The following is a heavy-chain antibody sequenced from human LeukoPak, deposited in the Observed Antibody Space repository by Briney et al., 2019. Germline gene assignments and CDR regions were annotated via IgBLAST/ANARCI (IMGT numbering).Heavy chain of an antibody. CDR1: GDFFSTYY. CDR3: ARYRTSGSYLFDY. CDR2: IYSSGST. V-gene: IGHV4-59*10. J-gene: IGHJ4*02. D-gene: IGHD1-26*01. Sequence: SETLSLTCTVSGDFFSTYYWSWIRQPVGKGLEWIGHIYSSGSTNYNPSLKSRVTMSIDSSKNQFSLKMTSVTAADTAVYYCARYRTSGSYLFDYWGQGTLVTVSS.